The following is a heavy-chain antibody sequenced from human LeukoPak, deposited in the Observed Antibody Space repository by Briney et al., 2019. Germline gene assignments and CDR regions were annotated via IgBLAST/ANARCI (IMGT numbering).Heavy chain of an antibody. J-gene: IGHJ4*02. V-gene: IGHV3-30-3*01. CDR2: ISEDATNK. Sequence: ARSLRLSCAASGFSLSSYAMQWVRQSPGKGPEWVSGISEDATNKYHADSVKGRFTISRDNSKNTLHLQMDSLRPEDTAVYYCARSMRGYAILTGYFDYWGQGTLVTVSS. CDR1: GFSLSSYA. CDR3: ARSMRGYAILTGYFDY. D-gene: IGHD3-9*01.